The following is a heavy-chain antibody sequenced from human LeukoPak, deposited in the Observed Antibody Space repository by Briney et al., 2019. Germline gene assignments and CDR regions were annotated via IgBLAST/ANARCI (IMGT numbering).Heavy chain of an antibody. Sequence: SVKVSCKASGGTFSSYAISWVRQAPGQGLEWMGGIIPIFGTANYAQKFQGRVTITADESTSTAYMELSSLRSEDTAVYYCARDQAPVVVGVNWFDPWGQGTLVTVSS. D-gene: IGHD2-15*01. V-gene: IGHV1-69*13. J-gene: IGHJ5*02. CDR2: IIPIFGTA. CDR3: ARDQAPVVVGVNWFDP. CDR1: GGTFSSYA.